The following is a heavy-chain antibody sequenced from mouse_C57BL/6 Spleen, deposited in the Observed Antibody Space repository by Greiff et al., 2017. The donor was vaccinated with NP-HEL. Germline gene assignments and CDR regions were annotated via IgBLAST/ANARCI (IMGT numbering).Heavy chain of an antibody. J-gene: IGHJ4*01. V-gene: IGHV1-85*01. CDR2: IYPKDGST. Sequence: VMLVESGPELVKPGASVTLSCKASGYTFTGYDINWVKQTPGQGLEWIGGIYPKDGSTEYNEKFKGKATLTVDTSSSTAYMELHSLTSEDSAVYFCARYDYYAMDYWGQGTSVTVSS. CDR3: ARYDYYAMDY. CDR1: GYTFTGYD.